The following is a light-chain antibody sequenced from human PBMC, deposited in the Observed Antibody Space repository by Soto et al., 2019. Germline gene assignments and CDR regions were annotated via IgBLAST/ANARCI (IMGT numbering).Light chain of an antibody. V-gene: IGKV1-5*01. CDR1: QTISNW. CDR3: QQYHSHSPWT. J-gene: IGKJ1*01. Sequence: DIQMTQSPSTLSASVGDRVTITCRASQTISNWLAWYQQKPGKAPNLLIYDASSLESGVPSRFSGSGSGTEFTLTISSLQPDDFATYYCQQYHSHSPWTLGQGTKVEIK. CDR2: DAS.